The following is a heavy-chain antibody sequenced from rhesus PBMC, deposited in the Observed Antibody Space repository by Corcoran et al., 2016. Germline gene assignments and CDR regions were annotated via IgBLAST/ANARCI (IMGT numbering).Heavy chain of an antibody. V-gene: IGHV4-80*01. CDR2: IKGNGGIT. J-gene: IGHJ4*01. CDR3: ARSPRHTVTIDY. CDR1: GGSFSSYW. Sequence: QVQLQESGPGLVKPSETLSLTCAVSGGSFSSYWWSWIRQPPGKGLEWIGEIKGNGGITNYNPSLKSRVTVSNDASMNQFSLRLSSVTAADTAVYYCARSPRHTVTIDYWGQGVLVTVSS. D-gene: IGHD4-23*01.